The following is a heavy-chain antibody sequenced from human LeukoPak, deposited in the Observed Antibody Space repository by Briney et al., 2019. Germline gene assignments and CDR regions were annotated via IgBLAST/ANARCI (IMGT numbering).Heavy chain of an antibody. CDR2: IRYDGSIQ. J-gene: IGHJ4*02. CDR3: TTDNYLWVGDLFGEHS. Sequence: PGGSLRLSCAASGFTFSSYGMHWVRQAPGKGLEWVAFIRYDGSIQYHADSVKGRFTISRDNAKNSLYLQMNSLRAEDTAVYYCTTDNYLWVGDLFGEHSWGQGTLVTVSS. V-gene: IGHV3-30*02. D-gene: IGHD3-10*01. CDR1: GFTFSSYG.